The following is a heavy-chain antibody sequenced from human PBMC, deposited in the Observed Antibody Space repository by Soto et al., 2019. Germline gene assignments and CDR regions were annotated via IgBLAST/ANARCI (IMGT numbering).Heavy chain of an antibody. J-gene: IGHJ4*02. V-gene: IGHV1-2*04. D-gene: IGHD2-15*01. CDR2: INPNSGGT. CDR3: ARAAGCSGGSCYSWVDY. CDR1: GYTFTGYY. Sequence: ASVKVSCKASGYTFTGYYMHWVRQAPGQGLEWMGWINPNSGGTNYAQKFQGWVTMTRDTSTSTAYMELSRLRSDDTAVYYCARAAGCSGGSCYSWVDYWGQGTLVTVSS.